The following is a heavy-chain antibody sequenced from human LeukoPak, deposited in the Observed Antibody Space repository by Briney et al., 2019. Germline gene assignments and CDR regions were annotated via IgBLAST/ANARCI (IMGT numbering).Heavy chain of an antibody. CDR3: ARGLTIFGVVNDGLDI. Sequence: AGGSLRLSCAASGFTFSSYWMNWVRQAPGKGLVWVSRIDTDGSSTTYADSVKGRFTISRDNAKNMLYLQTNTLRAEDTAVYYCARGLTIFGVVNDGLDIWGQGTKVTVSS. J-gene: IGHJ3*02. CDR1: GFTFSSYW. D-gene: IGHD3-3*01. CDR2: IDTDGSST. V-gene: IGHV3-74*01.